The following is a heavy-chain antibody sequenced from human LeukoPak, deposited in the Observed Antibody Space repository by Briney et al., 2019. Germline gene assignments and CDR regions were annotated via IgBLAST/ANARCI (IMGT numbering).Heavy chain of an antibody. D-gene: IGHD5-18*01. CDR1: GFTFSSYA. V-gene: IGHV3-23*01. CDR2: ISGSGGST. CDR3: AKSRIQLWSIYDS. Sequence: GGSLRLSCAASGFTFSSYAMSWVRQAPGKGLEWVSAISGSGGSTHYADSVKGRFTISRDNSKNTLYLEMSSLRAEDTAVYYCAKSRIQLWSIYDSWGQGTLVTVSS. J-gene: IGHJ4*02.